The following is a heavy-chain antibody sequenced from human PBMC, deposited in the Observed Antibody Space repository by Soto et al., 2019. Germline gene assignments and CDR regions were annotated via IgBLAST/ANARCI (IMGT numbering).Heavy chain of an antibody. D-gene: IGHD5-18*01. V-gene: IGHV3-48*03. CDR2: ISTTSTT. CDR1: GFSFSNYE. Sequence: EVQLVESGGGLVQPGGSLRLSCVASGFSFSNYEMNWVRQAPGKGLEWVSFISTTSTTYYAASVRGRFTLSRDNAKNSLSLQMNSLRVEDTAVYYCARGSGLGYGFEYWGQGTLVTVSS. CDR3: ARGSGLGYGFEY. J-gene: IGHJ4*02.